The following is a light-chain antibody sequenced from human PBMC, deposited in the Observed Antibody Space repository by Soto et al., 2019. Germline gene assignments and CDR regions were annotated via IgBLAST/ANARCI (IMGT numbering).Light chain of an antibody. CDR3: QQYDRIPYT. V-gene: IGKV1-5*03. CDR2: KSS. Sequence: DIQMTQSPSTLSASVGDRLTITCRASQTINSWLAWYQQKPGKAPRLLIYKSSNLESGVPSRFSGSRSGTEFTLTISSLQPDDFATYYCQQYDRIPYTFGQGTKLDI. CDR1: QTINSW. J-gene: IGKJ2*01.